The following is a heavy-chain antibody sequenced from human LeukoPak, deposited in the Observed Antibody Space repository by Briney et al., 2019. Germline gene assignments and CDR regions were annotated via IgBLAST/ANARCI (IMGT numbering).Heavy chain of an antibody. Sequence: GGSLRLSCAASGFTFDDYAMHWVRQAPGKGLEWVSLITWDGGSTYYVDSVKGRFTISRDNSKNSLYLQMNSLRAEDTALYYCAKSDSVAPRRSNTIFGGFRNYYYYYMYVWGKGTTVTVSS. CDR3: AKSDSVAPRRSNTIFGGFRNYYYYYMYV. CDR2: ITWDGGST. J-gene: IGHJ6*03. D-gene: IGHD3-3*01. V-gene: IGHV3-43D*03. CDR1: GFTFDDYA.